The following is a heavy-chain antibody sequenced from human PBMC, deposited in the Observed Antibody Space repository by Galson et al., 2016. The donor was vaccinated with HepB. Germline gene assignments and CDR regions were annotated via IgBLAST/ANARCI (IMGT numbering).Heavy chain of an antibody. CDR2: INTVGSTI. V-gene: IGHV3-74*01. J-gene: IGHJ6*03. Sequence: SLRLSCAASGFSFSSYWMHWVRQAPGKGLVWVSRINTVGSTISYVDSVKGRFTISRDNARDTLFLEMNSLRAEDTAVYFCARDRVTYGGSGPQDVWGKGTTVTVSS. CDR1: GFSFSSYW. D-gene: IGHD3-10*01. CDR3: ARDRVTYGGSGPQDV.